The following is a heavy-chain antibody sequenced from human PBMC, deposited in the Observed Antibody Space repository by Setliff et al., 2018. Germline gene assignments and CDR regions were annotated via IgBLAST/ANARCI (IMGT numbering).Heavy chain of an antibody. D-gene: IGHD3-3*01. CDR3: ARGRDFWSGYLVH. CDR1: GYTFTGYY. J-gene: IGHJ4*02. V-gene: IGHV1-2*04. Sequence: ASVKVSCKASGYTFTGYYMHWVRQAPGQGLEWMGWINPNSGGTNYAQKFQGWVTMTRDTSISTAYMELSRLRSDDTAVYYCARGRDFWSGYLVHWGQGTLVTSPQ. CDR2: INPNSGGT.